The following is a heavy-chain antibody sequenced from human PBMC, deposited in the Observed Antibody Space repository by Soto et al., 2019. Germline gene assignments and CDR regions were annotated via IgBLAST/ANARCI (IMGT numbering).Heavy chain of an antibody. CDR1: GFTFSSNA. Sequence: EVQLLESGGGLVQPGGSLRLSCAASGFTFSSNAMSWVRQAPGKGLEWVSGISSSGGSTYYADSVKGRFTISRDNSENMLDLQMNNLRAEDTAVYYCAKAQGGSYVDYWGQGTLVTVSS. J-gene: IGHJ4*02. D-gene: IGHD2-15*01. V-gene: IGHV3-23*01. CDR3: AKAQGGSYVDY. CDR2: ISSSGGST.